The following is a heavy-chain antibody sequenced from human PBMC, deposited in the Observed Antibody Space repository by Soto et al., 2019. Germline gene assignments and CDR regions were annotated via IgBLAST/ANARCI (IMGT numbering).Heavy chain of an antibody. CDR3: ARGGASCSTTTCYAFGV. CDR2: IHQSGNT. V-gene: IGHV4-4*02. J-gene: IGHJ3*01. D-gene: IGHD1-1*01. CDR1: GDSFISGDW. Sequence: QVQLQESGPGLVKPSGTLSLTCAVSGDSFISGDWWSWVRQFPGKGLEWIGEIHQSGNTHYNPSLRSRVNISGDKSKNQFSLNLSSVTAADTAIYYCARGGASCSTTTCYAFGVWGLGTMVTVSS.